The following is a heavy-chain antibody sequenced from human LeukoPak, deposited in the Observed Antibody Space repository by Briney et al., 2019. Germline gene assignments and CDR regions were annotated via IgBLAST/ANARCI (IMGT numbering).Heavy chain of an antibody. Sequence: PSETLSLTCAVYGGSFSGYYWSWIRQPPGKGLEWIGEINHSGSTNYNPSLKSRVTISVDTSKNQFSLKLSSVTAADTAVYYCAMLEVVAGTEWFDPWGQGTLVTASS. D-gene: IGHD6-19*01. CDR1: GGSFSGYY. V-gene: IGHV4-34*01. CDR3: AMLEVVAGTEWFDP. CDR2: INHSGST. J-gene: IGHJ5*02.